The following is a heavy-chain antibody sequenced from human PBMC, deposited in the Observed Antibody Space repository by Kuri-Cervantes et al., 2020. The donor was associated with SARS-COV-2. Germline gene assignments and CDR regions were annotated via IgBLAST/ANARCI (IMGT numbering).Heavy chain of an antibody. J-gene: IGHJ2*01. V-gene: IGHV4-59*01. CDR2: IYYSRRT. D-gene: IGHD5-24*01. Sequence: SEILSPTGTVPGGAISSYYSSWIRQPPGKVLKWIGYIYYSRRTNYNPSLKSRDTISVDTSKTQSSLKLSTVAAADTAGYYCARDTRGWLQHNPYWYIDLWGRGTLVTVSS. CDR3: ARDTRGWLQHNPYWYIDL. CDR1: GGAISSYY.